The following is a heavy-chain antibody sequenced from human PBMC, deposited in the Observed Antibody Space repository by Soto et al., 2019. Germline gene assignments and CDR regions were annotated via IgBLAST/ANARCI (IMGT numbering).Heavy chain of an antibody. CDR1: GYTFTGYD. Sequence: ASVKVSCKASGYTFTGYDMHWVRQAPGQGLEWMGWINANNGSTNYSQKFQGRVTMTRDTSISTAYMELSRLRSDDTAVYYCAGYFSDSSGYDHWGQGTLVTVSS. J-gene: IGHJ4*02. CDR3: AGYFSDSSGYDH. V-gene: IGHV1-2*02. CDR2: INANNGST. D-gene: IGHD3-22*01.